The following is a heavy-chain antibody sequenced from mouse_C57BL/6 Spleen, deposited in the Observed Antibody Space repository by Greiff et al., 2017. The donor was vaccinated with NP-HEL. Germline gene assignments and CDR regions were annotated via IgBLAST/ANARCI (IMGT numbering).Heavy chain of an antibody. V-gene: IGHV14-4*01. D-gene: IGHD4-1*01. CDR1: GFNIKDDY. Sequence: VQLQQSGAELVRPGASVKLSCTASGFNIKDDYMHWVKQRPEQGLEWIGCIDPENGDTEYASKFQGKATITADTSSNTAYLQLSSLTSEDTAVYYCTTSWDFDYWGQGTTLTVSS. J-gene: IGHJ2*01. CDR3: TTSWDFDY. CDR2: IDPENGDT.